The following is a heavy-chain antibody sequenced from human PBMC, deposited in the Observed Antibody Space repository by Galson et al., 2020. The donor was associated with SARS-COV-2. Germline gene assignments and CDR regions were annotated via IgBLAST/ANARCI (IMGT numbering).Heavy chain of an antibody. D-gene: IGHD2-15*01. Sequence: GESLKISCAASGFTFSDYYMSWIRQAPGKGREWVSYISSSGSTIYYADSVKCRFTISRDNAKNSLYLQMNSLRDEETAVYYCARDSLVVAATTYYYGMDVWGQGTTVTVSS. J-gene: IGHJ6*02. CDR3: ARDSLVVAATTYYYGMDV. CDR2: ISSSGSTI. CDR1: GFTFSDYY. V-gene: IGHV3-11*01.